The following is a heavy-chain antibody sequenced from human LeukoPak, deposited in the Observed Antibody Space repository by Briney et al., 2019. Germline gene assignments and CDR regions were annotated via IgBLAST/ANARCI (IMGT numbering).Heavy chain of an antibody. CDR1: GYTFTSYG. Sequence: GASVKASCKASGYTFTSYGISWVRQAPGQGLEWMGWISAYNGNTNYAQKLQGRVTMTTDTSTSTAYMELRSLRSDDTAMYYCARDTYYDFWSGPNYWGQGTLVTVSS. D-gene: IGHD3-3*01. CDR2: ISAYNGNT. J-gene: IGHJ4*02. V-gene: IGHV1-18*01. CDR3: ARDTYYDFWSGPNY.